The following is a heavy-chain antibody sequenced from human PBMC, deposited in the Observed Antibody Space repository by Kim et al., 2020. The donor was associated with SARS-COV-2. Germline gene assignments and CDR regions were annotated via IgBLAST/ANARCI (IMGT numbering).Heavy chain of an antibody. V-gene: IGHV4-34*01. D-gene: IGHD3-3*01. CDR2: IDHTGAT. J-gene: IGHJ6*02. CDR3: ARGWVGVVPSPILGLGPHYDYYAMDV. CDR1: VGSLSGYH. Sequence: SETLSLRCAVSVGSLSGYHWTWIRQPPGKGLEWIGEIDHTGATSYNPSLNSRAAISVDTTKNQISLQLNSITAADTAVYFCARGWVGVVPSPILGLGPHYDYYAMDVWGQGTTVTVSS.